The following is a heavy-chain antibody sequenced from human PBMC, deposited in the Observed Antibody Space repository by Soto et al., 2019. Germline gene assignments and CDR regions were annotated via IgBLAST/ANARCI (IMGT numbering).Heavy chain of an antibody. CDR2: INAGNGNT. CDR1: GYTFTSYA. J-gene: IGHJ6*03. D-gene: IGHD6-19*01. V-gene: IGHV1-3*01. CDR3: ARGGKGATKQCLARPLYYYYYMDV. Sequence: ASVKVSCKASGYTFTSYAMHWVRQAPGQRLEWMGWINAGNGNTKYSQKFQGRVTITRDTSASTAYMELSSLRSEDTAVYYCARGGKGATKQCLARPLYYYYYMDVWGKGTTVTVSS.